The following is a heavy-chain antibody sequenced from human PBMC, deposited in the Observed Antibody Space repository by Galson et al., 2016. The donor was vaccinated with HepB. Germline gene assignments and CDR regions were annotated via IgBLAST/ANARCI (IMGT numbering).Heavy chain of an antibody. CDR1: GFTFSSYA. CDR2: ISGSGGSA. CDR3: AKVSERVAVSGTLYFDY. Sequence: SLRLSCAASGFTFSSYAMSWVRQAPGKGLEGVSTISGSGGSAHYADSVQGRFIISRDNSKNTLFLQMNGLRAEDTATYFCAKVSERVAVSGTLYFDYWGQGVPVTVSS. V-gene: IGHV3-23*01. J-gene: IGHJ4*02. D-gene: IGHD6-19*01.